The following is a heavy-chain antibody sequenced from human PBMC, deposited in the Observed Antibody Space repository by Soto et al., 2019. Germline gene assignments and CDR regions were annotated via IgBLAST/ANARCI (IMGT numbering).Heavy chain of an antibody. D-gene: IGHD5-12*01. CDR1: GFTFSSCA. CDR2: ISGSGGTT. J-gene: IGHJ4*02. V-gene: IGHV3-23*01. CDR3: AKTTFLKWPLGY. Sequence: GGSLRLSCAASGFTFSSCAMSWARQAPGKGLEWVSGISGSGGTTYYADSVKGRFTISRDNSKNTLYLQMNSLRAEDTAVFYCAKTTFLKWPLGYWGQGTLVTVSS.